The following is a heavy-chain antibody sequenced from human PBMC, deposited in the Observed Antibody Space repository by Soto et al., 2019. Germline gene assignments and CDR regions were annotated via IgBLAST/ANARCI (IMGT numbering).Heavy chain of an antibody. CDR1: GYTFTSYA. D-gene: IGHD6-25*01. CDR2: INAGNGNT. Sequence: ASVKVSCKASGYTFTSYAMHWVRQAPGQRLEWMGWINAGNGNTKYSQKFQGRVTITRDTSASTAYMELSSLRSEDTAVYYCARPHFSSGYYFDYWGQGTLVTVSS. J-gene: IGHJ4*02. CDR3: ARPHFSSGYYFDY. V-gene: IGHV1-3*01.